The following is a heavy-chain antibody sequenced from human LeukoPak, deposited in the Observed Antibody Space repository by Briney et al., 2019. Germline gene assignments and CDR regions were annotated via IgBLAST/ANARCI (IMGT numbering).Heavy chain of an antibody. D-gene: IGHD4-23*01. Sequence: GGSLRLSCAASGFTFSSYGMHWVRQAPGKGLEWVAFIRYDGSNKYYADSVKGRFTISRDNSKSTLYLQMNSLRAEDTAVYYCAKARLRGSWFDYWGQGTLVTVSS. CDR3: AKARLRGSWFDY. CDR2: IRYDGSNK. V-gene: IGHV3-30*02. J-gene: IGHJ4*02. CDR1: GFTFSSYG.